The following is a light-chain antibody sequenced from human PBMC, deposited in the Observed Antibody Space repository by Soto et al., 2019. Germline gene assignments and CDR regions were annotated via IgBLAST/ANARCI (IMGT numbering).Light chain of an antibody. CDR2: AVS. V-gene: IGLV2-8*01. J-gene: IGLJ1*01. CDR1: SSDVGGYDY. CDR3: SSYAGSSTYV. Sequence: QSALTQPPSASGSPGQSVTISCTGTSSDVGGYDYVSWYQQHPGRAPKLMIFAVSERPSGVPDRFSGSKSGNTASLTVSGLQAEDEADYYCSSYAGSSTYVFGTGTKVTVL.